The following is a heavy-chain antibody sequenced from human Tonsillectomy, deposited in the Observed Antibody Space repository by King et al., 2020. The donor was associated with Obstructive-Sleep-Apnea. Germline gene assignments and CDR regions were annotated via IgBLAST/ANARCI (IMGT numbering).Heavy chain of an antibody. Sequence: VQLVESGGGLVKPGGSLRLSCAASGFTFSSHSMNWVRQAPGKGLEWVSSISSSSSNIYYAVSVQGRFTISRDNAKNSLYLQMNSLRAEDTAVYYCARSNSADWYFDLWGRGTLVTVSS. CDR3: ARSNSADWYFDL. V-gene: IGHV3-21*01. CDR2: ISSSSSNI. J-gene: IGHJ2*01. D-gene: IGHD1-26*01. CDR1: GFTFSSHS.